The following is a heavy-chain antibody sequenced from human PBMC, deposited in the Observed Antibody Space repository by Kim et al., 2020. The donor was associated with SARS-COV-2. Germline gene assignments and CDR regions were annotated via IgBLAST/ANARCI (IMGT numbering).Heavy chain of an antibody. Sequence: ASVKVSCKASGYTFTSYYMHWVRQAPGQGLEWMGIINPSGGSTSYAQKFQGRVTMTRDTSTSTVYMELSSLRSEDTAVYYCARAVSCSTSCQYYYYYGMDVWGQGTTVTVSS. V-gene: IGHV1-46*01. CDR3: ARAVSCSTSCQYYYYYGMDV. CDR1: GYTFTSYY. J-gene: IGHJ6*02. D-gene: IGHD2-2*01. CDR2: INPSGGST.